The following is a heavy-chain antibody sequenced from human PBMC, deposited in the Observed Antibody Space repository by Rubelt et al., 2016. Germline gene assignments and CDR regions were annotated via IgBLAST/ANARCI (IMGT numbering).Heavy chain of an antibody. CDR1: GFTFSRYA. CDR3: TTGRGSYYN. D-gene: IGHD1-26*01. J-gene: IGHJ4*02. CDR2: ISGSGGST. Sequence: SRGGLVQPGGSLRVSCAASGFTFSRYAMNWVRQAPGKGLEWVAAISGSGGSTFYADSVKGRFTISRDNSKNTLYLQMNSLKTEDTAVYYCTTGRGSYYNWGQGTLVTVSS. V-gene: IGHV3-23*01.